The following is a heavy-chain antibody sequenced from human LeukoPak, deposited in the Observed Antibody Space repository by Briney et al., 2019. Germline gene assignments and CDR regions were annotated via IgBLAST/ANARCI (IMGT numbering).Heavy chain of an antibody. Sequence: PSETLTLTCAVYGGSFSGYYWSWIRQPPGKGLEWIGEINHSGSTNYNPSLKSRVTISVDASKNQFSLKLSSGTAADTAVYYCARGHLTGSTYYFDYWGQGTLVTVSS. J-gene: IGHJ4*02. CDR2: INHSGST. D-gene: IGHD3-9*01. V-gene: IGHV4-34*01. CDR1: GGSFSGYY. CDR3: ARGHLTGSTYYFDY.